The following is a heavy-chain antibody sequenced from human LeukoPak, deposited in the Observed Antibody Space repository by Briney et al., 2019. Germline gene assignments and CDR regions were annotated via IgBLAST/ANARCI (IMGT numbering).Heavy chain of an antibody. CDR1: GGSISSSNYY. V-gene: IGHV4-39*01. D-gene: IGHD6-13*01. CDR2: IYYSEST. Sequence: SETLSLTFTVSGGSISSSNYYCGWIRQPPGKGLEWIGSIYYSESTYYNPSLKSRVIISVDTSKNQFSLKLSSVTAADTAVYYCARVRRGSSSNEAFDIWGQGTMVTVSS. J-gene: IGHJ3*02. CDR3: ARVRRGSSSNEAFDI.